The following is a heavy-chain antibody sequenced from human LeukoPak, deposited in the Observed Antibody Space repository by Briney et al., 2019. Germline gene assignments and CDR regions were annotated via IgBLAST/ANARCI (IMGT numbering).Heavy chain of an antibody. Sequence: GGSLRLSCAASGFTFSSYGMHWVRQAPGKGLEWVAVISYDGSNKYYADSVKGRFTISRDNSKNTLYLQMNSLRAEDTAVYYCAKLWTVTTPGGYYVDVWGKGTTVTVSS. CDR3: AKLWTVTTPGGYYVDV. V-gene: IGHV3-30*18. CDR2: ISYDGSNK. J-gene: IGHJ6*03. D-gene: IGHD4-17*01. CDR1: GFTFSSYG.